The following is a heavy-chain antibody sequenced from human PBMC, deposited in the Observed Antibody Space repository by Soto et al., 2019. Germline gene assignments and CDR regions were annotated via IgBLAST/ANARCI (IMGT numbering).Heavy chain of an antibody. CDR2: ISSNGDST. Sequence: PGGSLRLSCSASGFTFSMFSMHWVRQAPGKGLEYVSGISSNGDSTYYADSVKGRFTISRDNSRNTLHLQMSSLRAVDTAVYYCVHPRSTVQIPPTWGQGTLVTVSS. CDR1: GFTFSMFS. CDR3: VHPRSTVQIPPT. V-gene: IGHV3-64D*06. D-gene: IGHD4-17*01. J-gene: IGHJ5*02.